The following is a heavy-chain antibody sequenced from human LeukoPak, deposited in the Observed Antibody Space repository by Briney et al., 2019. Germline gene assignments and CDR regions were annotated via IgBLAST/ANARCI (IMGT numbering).Heavy chain of an antibody. V-gene: IGHV3-48*02. D-gene: IGHD6-13*01. CDR2: ISSSSSTI. CDR3: ARARRYRSSWYHDY. Sequence: GGSLRLSCAASGFSFSTYTMDWVRQAPGKGLDWVSYISSSSSTIYYAGSVKGRLTISRDNANNSLYLQMNSLRDEDTAVYYCARARRYRSSWYHDYWGQGSLVTVSS. J-gene: IGHJ4*02. CDR1: GFSFSTYT.